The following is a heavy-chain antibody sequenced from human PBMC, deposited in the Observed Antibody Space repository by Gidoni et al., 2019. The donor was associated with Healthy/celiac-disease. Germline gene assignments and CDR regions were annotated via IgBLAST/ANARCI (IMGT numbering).Heavy chain of an antibody. J-gene: IGHJ5*02. CDR3: ASLPQDQLRNWFDP. D-gene: IGHD2-2*01. CDR2: ISSSSSYI. V-gene: IGHV3-21*01. CDR1: GFTFSSYS. Sequence: EVQLVESGGGLVKPGGSQRLSCAASGFTFSSYSMNWVRQAPGKGLEWVSSISSSSSYIYYADSVKGRFTISRDNAKNSLYLQMNSLRAEDTAVYYCASLPQDQLRNWFDPWGQGTLVTVSS.